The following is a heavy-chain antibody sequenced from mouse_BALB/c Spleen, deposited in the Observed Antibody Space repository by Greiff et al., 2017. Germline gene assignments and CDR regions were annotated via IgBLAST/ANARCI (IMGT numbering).Heavy chain of an antibody. Sequence: EVKLMESGPSLVKPSQTLSLTCSVTGDSITSCYWNWIRKFPGNKLEYMGYISYSGSTYYNPSLKSRISITRDTSKNQYYLQLNSVTTEDTATYYCARLDGYYWYFDVWGAGTTVTVSS. J-gene: IGHJ1*01. CDR1: GDSITSCY. CDR3: ARLDGYYWYFDV. V-gene: IGHV3-8*02. D-gene: IGHD2-3*01. CDR2: ISYSGST.